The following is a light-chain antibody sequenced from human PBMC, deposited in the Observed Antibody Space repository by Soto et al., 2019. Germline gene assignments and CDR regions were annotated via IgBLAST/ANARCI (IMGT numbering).Light chain of an antibody. CDR2: DVS. Sequence: QSALTQPASVSGSPGQSITISCTGTSSDVGGYNYVSWYQQHPGKAPKLMIYDVSNRPSGVSNRFSGSKSGNTAALTISGLQAEDEADYYGSPYTSSSTPNVFGTGTKLTVL. CDR3: SPYTSSSTPNV. J-gene: IGLJ1*01. CDR1: SSDVGGYNY. V-gene: IGLV2-14*01.